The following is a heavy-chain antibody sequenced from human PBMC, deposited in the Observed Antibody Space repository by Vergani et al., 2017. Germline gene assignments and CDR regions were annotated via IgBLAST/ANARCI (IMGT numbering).Heavy chain of an antibody. CDR3: ARVMYRDEASTGYRLEGMDI. V-gene: IGHV4-59*13. CDR1: GGSFNTYY. J-gene: IGHJ6*02. CDR2: IYSTGST. D-gene: IGHD3-9*01. Sequence: QVQLEESGPGLVKPSETLSLTCTVSGGSFNTYYWSWIRQSPGKGLEWIGYIYSTGSTNYNPSLNSRVTMSVDTSKNQFPLKWRSVTAADTAVYFCARVMYRDEASTGYRLEGMDIWGQGTTVTISS.